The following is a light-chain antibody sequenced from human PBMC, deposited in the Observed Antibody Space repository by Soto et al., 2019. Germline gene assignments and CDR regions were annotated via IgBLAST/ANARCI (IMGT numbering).Light chain of an antibody. V-gene: IGLV2-14*01. CDR3: SSYTSINTLV. J-gene: IGLJ1*01. CDR1: SSDVGGYNY. CDR2: EVS. Sequence: QSALTQPASVSGSPGQSITISCTGTSSDVGGYNYVSWYQQHPGKAPKLMIYEVSNRPSGVSNRFSGSKSGNTASLTISGLQAEDEADYYCSSYTSINTLVFETGTKVTVL.